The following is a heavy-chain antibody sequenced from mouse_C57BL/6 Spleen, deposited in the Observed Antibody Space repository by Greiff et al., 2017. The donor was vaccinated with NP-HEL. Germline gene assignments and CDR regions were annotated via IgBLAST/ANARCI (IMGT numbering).Heavy chain of an antibody. Sequence: EVMLVESGGGLVKPGGSLKLSCAASGFTFSDYGMHWVRQAPEKGLEWVAYISSGSSTIYYADTVKGRFTISRDNAKNTLFLQMTSLRSEDTDMYYCARDPGSGSMDYWGQGTSVTVSS. V-gene: IGHV5-17*01. D-gene: IGHD1-3*01. CDR3: ARDPGSGSMDY. CDR2: ISSGSSTI. J-gene: IGHJ4*01. CDR1: GFTFSDYG.